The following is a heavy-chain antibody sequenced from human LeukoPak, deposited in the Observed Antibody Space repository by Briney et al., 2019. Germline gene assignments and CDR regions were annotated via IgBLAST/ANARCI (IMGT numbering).Heavy chain of an antibody. CDR1: GFTFSSYA. D-gene: IGHD3-9*01. J-gene: IGHJ4*02. CDR2: ISGSGGST. Sequence: GGSLRLSCAASGFTFSSYAMSWVRQAPGKGLEWVSAISGSGGSTYYADSVKGRFTISRDNSKNTLYLQMDSLRAEDTAVYYCAKDMRFDWTPYYFDYWGQGTLVTVSS. V-gene: IGHV3-23*01. CDR3: AKDMRFDWTPYYFDY.